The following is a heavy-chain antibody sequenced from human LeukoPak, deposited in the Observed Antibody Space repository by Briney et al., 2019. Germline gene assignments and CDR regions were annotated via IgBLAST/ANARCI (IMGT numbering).Heavy chain of an antibody. V-gene: IGHV4-59*01. CDR1: GGSISSYY. D-gene: IGHD2-8*01. J-gene: IGHJ3*02. CDR3: ARDMLVTGAFDI. CDR2: IYYSGST. Sequence: PSETLSLTCTVSGGSISSYYWSWISQPPGKGLEWIGYIYYSGSTNYNPSLKSRVTISVDTSKNQFSLKLSSVTAADTAVYYCARDMLVTGAFDIWGQGTMVTVSS.